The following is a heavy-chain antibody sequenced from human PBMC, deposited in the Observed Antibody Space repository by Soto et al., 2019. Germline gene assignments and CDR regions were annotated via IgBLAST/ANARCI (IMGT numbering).Heavy chain of an antibody. V-gene: IGHV1-58*01. CDR1: GFTFTSSA. Sequence: SVKVSCKASGFTFTSSAVQWVRQARGQRLEWIGWIVVGSGNTNYAQKFQERVTITRDMSTSTAYMELSSLRSEDTAVYYCAADIHGNYYFDYWGQGTLVTVSS. D-gene: IGHD1-7*01. J-gene: IGHJ4*02. CDR2: IVVGSGNT. CDR3: AADIHGNYYFDY.